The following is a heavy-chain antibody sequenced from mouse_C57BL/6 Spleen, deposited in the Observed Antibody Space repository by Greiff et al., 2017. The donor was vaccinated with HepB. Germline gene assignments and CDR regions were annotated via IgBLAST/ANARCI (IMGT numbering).Heavy chain of an antibody. J-gene: IGHJ4*01. CDR3: ARSGLLEGGYAMDY. V-gene: IGHV1-80*01. CDR2: IYPGDGDT. D-gene: IGHD3-1*01. Sequence: VQLQESGAELVKPGASVKISCKASGYAFSSYWMNWVKQRPGKGLEWIGQIYPGDGDTNYNGKFKGKATLTADKSSSTAYMQLSSLTSEDSAVYFCARSGLLEGGYAMDYWGQGTSVTVSS. CDR1: GYAFSSYW.